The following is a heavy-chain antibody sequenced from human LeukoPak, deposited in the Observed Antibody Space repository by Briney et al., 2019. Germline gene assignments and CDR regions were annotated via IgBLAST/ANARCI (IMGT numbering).Heavy chain of an antibody. Sequence: PGGSLRLSCAASGFTFSDHYMDWARQAPGKGLEWVGRTRNKANSYTTEYAASVKGRFTISRDDSKNSLYLQMNSLKTEDTAVYYCARGGGSYNSVYYFDYWGQGTLVTVSS. CDR2: TRNKANSYTT. D-gene: IGHD1-26*01. V-gene: IGHV3-72*01. CDR1: GFTFSDHY. J-gene: IGHJ4*02. CDR3: ARGGGSYNSVYYFDY.